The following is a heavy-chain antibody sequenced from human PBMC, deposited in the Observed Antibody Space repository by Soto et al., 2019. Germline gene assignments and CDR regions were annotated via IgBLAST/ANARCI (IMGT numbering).Heavy chain of an antibody. Sequence: SATLSLTSTVSGASISRNGYFWTWISKPPGKGLEWIGYIYYSGSSYYNPSLKSRVIISVDTSKNHFSLNLTAVTAADTAAYYCARGTMLRGPGYYYAMDVWGQGTTVTVSS. CDR3: ARGTMLRGPGYYYAMDV. CDR2: IYYSGSS. CDR1: GASISRNGYF. J-gene: IGHJ6*02. D-gene: IGHD3-10*01. V-gene: IGHV4-31*03.